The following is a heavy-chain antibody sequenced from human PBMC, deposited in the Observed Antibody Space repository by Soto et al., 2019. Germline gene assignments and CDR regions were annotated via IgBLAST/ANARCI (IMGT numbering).Heavy chain of an antibody. Sequence: KPGGSLRLSCAASGFTFSSYSMNWVRQAPGKGLEWVSSISSSSSYIYYADSVKGRFTISRDNAKNSLYLQMNSLRAEDTAVYYCARYEDTAMVTTDYWGQGTLVTVSS. CDR1: GFTFSSYS. D-gene: IGHD5-18*01. CDR2: ISSSSSYI. J-gene: IGHJ4*02. V-gene: IGHV3-21*01. CDR3: ARYEDTAMVTTDY.